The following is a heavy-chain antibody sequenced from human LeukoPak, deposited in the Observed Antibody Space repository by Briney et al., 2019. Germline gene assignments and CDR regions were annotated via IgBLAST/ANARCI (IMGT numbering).Heavy chain of an antibody. Sequence: SETLSLTCTVSGGSISSGGYYWSWIRQHPGKGLEWIGYIYHSGSTYYNPSLKSRVTISVDTSKNQFSLKLSSVTAADTAVYYCAREVVVAGKGGFDYWGQGTLVTVSS. CDR1: GGSISSGGYY. CDR3: AREVVVAGKGGFDY. CDR2: IYHSGST. D-gene: IGHD6-19*01. J-gene: IGHJ4*02. V-gene: IGHV4-31*03.